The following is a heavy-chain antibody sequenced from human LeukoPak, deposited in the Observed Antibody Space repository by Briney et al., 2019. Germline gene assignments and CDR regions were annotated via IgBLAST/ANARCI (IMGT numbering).Heavy chain of an antibody. CDR2: IWYDGSNK. J-gene: IGHJ6*02. Sequence: GGSLRLSCAASGFTFSSYGMHWIRQAPGKGLEWVAVIWYDGSNKYYADSVKGRFTISRDNSKNTLYLQMNSLRAEDTAVYYCSREYFDWSRNYYYGMDVWGQGTTVTVSS. CDR1: GFTFSSYG. V-gene: IGHV3-33*01. CDR3: SREYFDWSRNYYYGMDV. D-gene: IGHD3-9*01.